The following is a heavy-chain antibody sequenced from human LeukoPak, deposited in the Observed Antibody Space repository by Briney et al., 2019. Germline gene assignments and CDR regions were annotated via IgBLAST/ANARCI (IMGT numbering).Heavy chain of an antibody. CDR1: GGSISSSSYY. CDR3: ATTTIRLGF. Sequence: PSETLSLTCIVSGGSISSSSYYWGWIRQPPGKGLEWIGSIYYSGSTYYNPSLKSRVTISVDTSKNQFSLKLSSVTAADTAVYYCATTTIRLGFWGQGTLVTVSS. CDR2: IYYSGST. V-gene: IGHV4-39*07. J-gene: IGHJ4*02. D-gene: IGHD1-26*01.